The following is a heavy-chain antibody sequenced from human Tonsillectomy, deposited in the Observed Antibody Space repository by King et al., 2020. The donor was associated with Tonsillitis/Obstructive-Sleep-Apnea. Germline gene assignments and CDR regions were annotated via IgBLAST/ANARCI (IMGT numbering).Heavy chain of an antibody. Sequence: VQLVESGGGVVQPGRSLRLSCAASGFTFSTPVMHWVRQAPGKGLEWVAVISNDGSKRYYADSVKGRFTISRDNSKNTLFLQMNSLRVEDTAVYYCANEAVSPFDYWGQGTLVTVSS. J-gene: IGHJ4*02. CDR3: ANEAVSPFDY. CDR2: ISNDGSKR. V-gene: IGHV3-30*01. CDR1: GFTFSTPV. D-gene: IGHD2-8*01.